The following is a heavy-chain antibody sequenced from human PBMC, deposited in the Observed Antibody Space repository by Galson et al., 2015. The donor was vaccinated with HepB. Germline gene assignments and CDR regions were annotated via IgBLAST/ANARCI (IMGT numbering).Heavy chain of an antibody. J-gene: IGHJ5*02. CDR1: GGSISSGGYS. CDR2: IYHSGST. Sequence: LSLTCAVSGGSISSGGYSWSWIRQPPGKGLEWIGYIYHSGSTYYNPSLKSRVTISVDRSKNQFSLKLSSVTAADTAVYYCARSLGYSSGWYLDWFDPWGQGTLVTVSS. D-gene: IGHD6-19*01. V-gene: IGHV4-30-2*01. CDR3: ARSLGYSSGWYLDWFDP.